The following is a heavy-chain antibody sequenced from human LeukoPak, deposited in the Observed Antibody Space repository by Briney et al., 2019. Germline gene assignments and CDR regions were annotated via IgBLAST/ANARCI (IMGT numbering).Heavy chain of an antibody. V-gene: IGHV4-34*01. CDR2: INHSGST. CDR3: AGGLIAVADARDDY. CDR1: RCSFSSYY. D-gene: IGHD6-19*01. Sequence: SKSLTLTCTVDRCSFSSYYWTWIRQPPAKGLPLIGEINHSGSTNYNPSLKSRVTISVDTSKNQFSLKLSSVTAADTAVYYCAGGLIAVADARDDYWGQGTLVTVSS. J-gene: IGHJ4*02.